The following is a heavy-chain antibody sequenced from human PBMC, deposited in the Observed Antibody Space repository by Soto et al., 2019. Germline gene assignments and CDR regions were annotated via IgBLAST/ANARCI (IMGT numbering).Heavy chain of an antibody. CDR2: IYYTGSA. CDR1: GGSISSSSYY. J-gene: IGHJ4*02. V-gene: IGHV4-39*07. CDR3: ARARTTVTTCNFDY. Sequence: NPSETLSLTCTVSGGSISSSSYYWGWIRQSPGKGLEWIGYIYYTGSAYYNPSLTSRVTISVDTSKNQFSLKLSSVTAADTAVYYCARARTTVTTCNFDYWGQGTLVTVSS. D-gene: IGHD4-17*01.